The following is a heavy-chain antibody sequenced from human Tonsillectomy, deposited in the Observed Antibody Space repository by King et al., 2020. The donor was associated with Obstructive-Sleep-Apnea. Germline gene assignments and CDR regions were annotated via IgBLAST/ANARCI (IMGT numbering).Heavy chain of an antibody. V-gene: IGHV4-4*07. J-gene: IGHJ6*02. Sequence: QLQESGPGLVKPSETLSLTCPVSGGSISSYYWSWIRQPAGKELEWIGRIYASGSTNYNPSLKSRLSMSVETSKNQFSLRLTSVTAADTAVYYCAGGIAALGIGYYDSSGYENHYTMDVWGQGTTVTVSS. CDR1: GGSISSYY. CDR2: IYASGST. CDR3: AGGIAALGIGYYDSSGYENHYTMDV. D-gene: IGHD3-22*01.